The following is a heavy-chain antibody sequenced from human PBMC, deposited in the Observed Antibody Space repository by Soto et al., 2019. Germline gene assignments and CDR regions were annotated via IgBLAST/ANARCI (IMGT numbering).Heavy chain of an antibody. CDR3: ARSRGAYYFDY. Sequence: PSETLSLTCAVSGGSISSGEYYWSWIRQPPGKGLEWIGYIFYGGTTLYNPSLKSRVAISADTSENQFSLKLSSVTAADSAVYYCARSRGAYYFDYWGQGTLVTVSS. J-gene: IGHJ4*02. V-gene: IGHV4-30-4*01. CDR1: GGSISSGEYY. CDR2: IFYGGTT.